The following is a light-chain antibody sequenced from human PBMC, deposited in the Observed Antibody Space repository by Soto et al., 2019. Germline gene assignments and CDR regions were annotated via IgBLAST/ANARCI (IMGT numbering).Light chain of an antibody. CDR2: AAS. J-gene: IGKJ5*01. V-gene: IGKV1-9*01. CDR1: QVISSY. Sequence: DIQLTQAPSFLSASAGDRVTITCRASQVISSYLAWYQQKPGRAPKLLIYAASTLQSGVPSRFSGSGSGTEFPLTITSLQPEDFATYYCQQLKSFPISFGQGTRLEIK. CDR3: QQLKSFPIS.